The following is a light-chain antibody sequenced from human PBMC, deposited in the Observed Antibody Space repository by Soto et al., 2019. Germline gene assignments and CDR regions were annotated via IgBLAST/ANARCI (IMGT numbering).Light chain of an antibody. CDR1: SSDVGTYNL. J-gene: IGLJ3*02. V-gene: IGLV2-14*02. Sequence: QSVLTQPASVSGSPGQSITISCTGTSSDVGTYNLVSWYQQHPGRAPKLIIYEVDSRTSGISDRFSGSKSGNTASLTISGLQPEDEADYCSSFTNTISLEDWVFGGRTKLTVL. CDR2: EVD. CDR3: SSFTNTISLEDWV.